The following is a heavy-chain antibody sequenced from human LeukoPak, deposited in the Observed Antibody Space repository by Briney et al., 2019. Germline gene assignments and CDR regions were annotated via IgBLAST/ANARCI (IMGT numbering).Heavy chain of an antibody. Sequence: ASVKASCKASGYTFTSYGISWVRQAPGQGLEWMGWISAYNGNTNYAQKLQGRVAMTTDTSTSTAYMELRSLRSDDTAVYYCARGRITMVRGVITSYYFDYWGQGTLVTVSS. V-gene: IGHV1-18*01. CDR2: ISAYNGNT. CDR3: ARGRITMVRGVITSYYFDY. D-gene: IGHD3-10*01. CDR1: GYTFTSYG. J-gene: IGHJ4*02.